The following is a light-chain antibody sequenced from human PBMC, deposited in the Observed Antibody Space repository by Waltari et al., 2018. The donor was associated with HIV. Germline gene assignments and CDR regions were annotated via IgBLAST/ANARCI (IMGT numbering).Light chain of an antibody. V-gene: IGLV1-47*01. CDR1: NSNIGNTF. CDR3: ASWDDKLSHWV. Sequence: QSVLTQPPSASRSPGQRVLMSFSGTNSNIGNTFVSWFPQVHGGAPKHVIYRNEQRPSGVPDRFSAAKSGSSASLAITGLQSDDEASYYCASWDDKLSHWVFGGGTKLTV. J-gene: IGLJ3*02. CDR2: RNE.